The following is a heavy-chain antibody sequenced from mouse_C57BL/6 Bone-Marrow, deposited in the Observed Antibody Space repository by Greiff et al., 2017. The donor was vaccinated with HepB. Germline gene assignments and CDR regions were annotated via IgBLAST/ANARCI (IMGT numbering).Heavy chain of an antibody. D-gene: IGHD2-4*01. CDR1: GFTFSNYW. CDR3: SYYDYDHWYFDV. V-gene: IGHV6-3*01. J-gene: IGHJ1*02. Sequence: DVMLVESGGGLVQPGGSMKLSCVASGFTFSNYWMNWVRQSPEKGLEWVAQISLKSDNYATHYAESVKGRFTISRDDYKSSVYLKKNNLRAEDTGIYYCSYYDYDHWYFDVWGTGTTVTVAS. CDR2: ISLKSDNYAT.